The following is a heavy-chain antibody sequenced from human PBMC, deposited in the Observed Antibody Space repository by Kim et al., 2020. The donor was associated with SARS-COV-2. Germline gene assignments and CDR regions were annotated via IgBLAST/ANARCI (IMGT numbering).Heavy chain of an antibody. D-gene: IGHD6-19*01. V-gene: IGHV4-59*01. J-gene: IGHJ5*02. Sequence: NYNPSLKSRVTISVDTSKNQFSLKLSSVTAADTAVYYGARRDSSGWPDRWGLGTLVTVSS. CDR3: ARRDSSGWPDR.